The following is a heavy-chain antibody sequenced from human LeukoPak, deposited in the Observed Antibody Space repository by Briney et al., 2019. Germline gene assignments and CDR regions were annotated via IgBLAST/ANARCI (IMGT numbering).Heavy chain of an antibody. J-gene: IGHJ6*02. CDR3: ARDLEGGRYYYYGMDV. D-gene: IGHD1-1*01. Sequence: SETLSLTCTVSGGSISSYYWSWIRHPAGKGLEWIGRIYTSGSTNYNPSLKSRVTMSVDTSKNQFSLKLSSVTAADTAVYYCARDLEGGRYYYYGMDVWGQGTTVTVSS. CDR2: IYTSGST. CDR1: GGSISSYY. V-gene: IGHV4-4*07.